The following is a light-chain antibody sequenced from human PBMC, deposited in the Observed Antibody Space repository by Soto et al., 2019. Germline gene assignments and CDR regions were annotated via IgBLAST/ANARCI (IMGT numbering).Light chain of an antibody. V-gene: IGKV3-11*01. Sequence: EIVLTQSPATLSLSPGERATLSCRASQSFSSYLAWYQQKPGQAPRLLIYDASNRATGIPARFSGSGSGTDFTLTINSLDPEDFAVYYCQQRGETFGQGTKVEIK. CDR1: QSFSSY. CDR2: DAS. J-gene: IGKJ1*01. CDR3: QQRGET.